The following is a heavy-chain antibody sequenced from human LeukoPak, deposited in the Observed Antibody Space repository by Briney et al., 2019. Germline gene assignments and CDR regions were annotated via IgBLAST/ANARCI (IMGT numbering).Heavy chain of an antibody. J-gene: IGHJ4*02. CDR1: GYSFTSYW. V-gene: IGHV5-51*01. CDR2: IYPGDSDT. Sequence: GESLKISCKGTGYSFTSYWIGWVRQMPGKGLEWMGIIYPGDSDTRYSPSFQGQVTISADKSTSTAYLQWSSLKASDTAMYYCARQIYCSSTSCYYFDYWGQGTLVTVSS. CDR3: ARQIYCSSTSCYYFDY. D-gene: IGHD2-2*01.